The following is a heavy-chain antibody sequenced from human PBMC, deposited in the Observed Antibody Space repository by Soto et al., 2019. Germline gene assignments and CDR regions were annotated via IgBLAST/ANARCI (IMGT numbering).Heavy chain of an antibody. Sequence: QVQLQQWGAGLLKPSETLSLTCAVYGGSFSGYYWSWIRQPPGKGLEWIGEINHSGSTNYNPALKRRLTISVDTSKNQFSLKLSSVTAADTAVYYCARGHCSSTSCYGSYYYYYYMDVWGKGTTVTVSS. CDR1: GGSFSGYY. CDR2: INHSGST. D-gene: IGHD2-2*01. V-gene: IGHV4-34*01. J-gene: IGHJ6*03. CDR3: ARGHCSSTSCYGSYYYYYYMDV.